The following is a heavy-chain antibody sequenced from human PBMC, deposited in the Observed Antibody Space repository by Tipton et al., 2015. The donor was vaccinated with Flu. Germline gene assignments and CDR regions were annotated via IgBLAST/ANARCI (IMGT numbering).Heavy chain of an antibody. V-gene: IGHV3-23*01. Sequence: SLRLSCVASGFAFSRYAMTWVRQPPGKGLEWVASISGGDGRTDYADSVRGRFTISRDNVKNTVFLQMDSLRAEDTALYYCTKIYSSSARVTGDHWGLGTPVTVSA. D-gene: IGHD6-6*01. CDR3: TKIYSSSARVTGDH. CDR2: ISGGDGRT. CDR1: GFAFSRYA. J-gene: IGHJ4*02.